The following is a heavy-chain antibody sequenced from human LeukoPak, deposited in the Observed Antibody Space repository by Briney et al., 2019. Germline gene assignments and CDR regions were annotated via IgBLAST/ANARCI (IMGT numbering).Heavy chain of an antibody. D-gene: IGHD2-15*01. CDR1: GGSFSGYY. V-gene: IGHV4-34*01. CDR3: AGEGGIAGYCSGGSCYGGHFDY. J-gene: IGHJ4*02. CDR2: INHSGST. Sequence: SETLSLTCAVYGGSFSGYYWSWIRQPPGKGLEWIGEINHSGSTNYNPSLKSRVTISVDTSKNQFSLKLSSVTAADTAVYYCAGEGGIAGYCSGGSCYGGHFDYWGQGTLVTVSS.